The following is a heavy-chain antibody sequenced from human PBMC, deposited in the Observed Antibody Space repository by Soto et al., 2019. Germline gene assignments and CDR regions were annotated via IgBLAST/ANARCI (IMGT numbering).Heavy chain of an antibody. CDR2: ISPGDSDT. CDR1: GYTFNSYR. J-gene: IGHJ4*02. V-gene: IGHV5-51*01. D-gene: IGHD3-9*01. Sequence: PGESLKISCKGSGYTFNSYRIGWVRQLPGKGLEWMGIISPGDSDTKYSQSFQGQVTISADKSISTAYLQWNSLKASDTAMYYCARHATYYDILSGYYFDYWGQGTLVTVSS. CDR3: ARHATYYDILSGYYFDY.